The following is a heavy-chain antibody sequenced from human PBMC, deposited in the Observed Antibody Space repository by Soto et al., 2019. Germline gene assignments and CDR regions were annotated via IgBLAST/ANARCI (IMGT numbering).Heavy chain of an antibody. CDR2: INPNSGGT. D-gene: IGHD2-2*01. Sequence: ASVKVSCKASGYTFTGYYMHWVRQAPGQGLEWMGWINPNSGGTNYAQKFQGWVTMTRDTSISTAYMELSRLRSDDTAVYYCARDSDPSPIHPSSYCSSTSCYGGNWFDPWGQGTLVTVSS. V-gene: IGHV1-2*04. CDR1: GYTFTGYY. CDR3: ARDSDPSPIHPSSYCSSTSCYGGNWFDP. J-gene: IGHJ5*02.